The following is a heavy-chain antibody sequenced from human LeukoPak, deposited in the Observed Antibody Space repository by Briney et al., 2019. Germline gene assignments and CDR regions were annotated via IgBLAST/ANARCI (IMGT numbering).Heavy chain of an antibody. Sequence: GGSLRLSCAASGFTVSSNCMSWVRQAPGKGLEWVSVVYSGGSTYYADSVKGRFTISRDNSKNTLYLQMNSLRAEDTAVYYCARDELTLSRDGYKGTYYYGMDIWGQGTTVTVSS. J-gene: IGHJ6*02. D-gene: IGHD5-24*01. CDR3: ARDELTLSRDGYKGTYYYGMDI. V-gene: IGHV3-53*01. CDR2: VYSGGST. CDR1: GFTVSSNC.